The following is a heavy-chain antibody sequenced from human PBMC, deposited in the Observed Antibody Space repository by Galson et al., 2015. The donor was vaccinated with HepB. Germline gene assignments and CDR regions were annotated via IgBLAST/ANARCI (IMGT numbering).Heavy chain of an antibody. D-gene: IGHD1-26*01. CDR1: GFTVSSNY. J-gene: IGHJ3*02. CDR3: ARDIEGASAEAFDI. V-gene: IGHV3-66*01. CDR2: IYSGGST. Sequence: SLRLSCAASGFTVSSNYMSWVRQAPGKGLEWVSVIYSGGSTYYADSVKGRFTISRDNSKNTLYLQMNSLRAEDTAVYYCARDIEGASAEAFDIWGQGTMVTVSS.